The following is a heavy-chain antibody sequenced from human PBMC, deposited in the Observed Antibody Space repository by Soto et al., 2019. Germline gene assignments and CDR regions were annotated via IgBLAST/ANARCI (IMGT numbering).Heavy chain of an antibody. CDR3: ARVKECSSTSCYARDAFDI. Sequence: QVQLVESGGGLVKPGGSLRLSCAASGFTFSDHYVSWIRQAPRKGLEWVSYISSGGSAIYYADSVKDRFTISRDNAKNSLYLQMNSLRAEDTAVYYCARVKECSSTSCYARDAFDIWGQGTMVTVSS. CDR2: ISSGGSAI. V-gene: IGHV3-11*01. J-gene: IGHJ3*02. CDR1: GFTFSDHY. D-gene: IGHD2-2*01.